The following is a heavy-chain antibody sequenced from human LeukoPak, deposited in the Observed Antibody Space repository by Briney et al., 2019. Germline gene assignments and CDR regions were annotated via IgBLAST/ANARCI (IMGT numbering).Heavy chain of an antibody. CDR1: GFTFSSYW. Sequence: GGSLRLSCAASGFTFSSYWMHWVRQAPGKGLVWVSRINSDGSSTSYADSVKGRFTISRDNAKNTLYLQMNSLRAEDTAVYYCARGSGRVRYFDWLYYFDYWGQGTLVTVSS. J-gene: IGHJ4*02. D-gene: IGHD3-9*01. CDR2: INSDGSST. CDR3: ARGSGRVRYFDWLYYFDY. V-gene: IGHV3-74*01.